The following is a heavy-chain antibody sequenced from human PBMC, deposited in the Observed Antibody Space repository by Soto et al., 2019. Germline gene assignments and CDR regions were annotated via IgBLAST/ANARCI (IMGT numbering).Heavy chain of an antibody. V-gene: IGHV1-24*01. CDR3: ATTGIAAAGFDY. CDR1: GYTLTELS. D-gene: IGHD6-13*01. CDR2: FDPEDGET. Sequence: GASVKVSCKVSGYTLTELSMHWVRQAPGKGLEWMGGFDPEDGETIYAQKFQGRVTMTEDTSTDTAYMEMSSLRSEDTAVYYCATTGIAAAGFDYWGQGTLVTVSS. J-gene: IGHJ4*02.